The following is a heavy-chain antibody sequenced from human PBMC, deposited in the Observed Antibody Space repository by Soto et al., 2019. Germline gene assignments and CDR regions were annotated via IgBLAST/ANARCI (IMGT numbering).Heavy chain of an antibody. D-gene: IGHD2-15*01. CDR2: VNPSCGST. Sequence: QVQLVQSGAEVKNPGASVKVSCKASGYIFTAYSMHWVRQAPGQGLELMGVVNPSCGSTNYAQKFQARITMTRDTSTSTVYMDLSYLTSEDTAVYYCAREENCSDGICYSEYFQRWGQGTLVTVSS. CDR1: GYIFTAYS. J-gene: IGHJ1*01. CDR3: AREENCSDGICYSEYFQR. V-gene: IGHV1-46*01.